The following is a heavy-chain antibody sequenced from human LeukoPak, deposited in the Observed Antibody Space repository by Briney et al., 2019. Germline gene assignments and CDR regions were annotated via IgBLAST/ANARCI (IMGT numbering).Heavy chain of an antibody. CDR2: IIPIFGTA. J-gene: IGHJ4*02. V-gene: IGHV1-69*13. D-gene: IGHD3-3*01. CDR1: GGTFSSYA. CDR3: ASLYYDFWSGPWGLFDY. Sequence: GASVKVSCKASGGTFSSYAISWVRQAPGQGLEWMGRIIPIFGTANYAQKFQGRVTITADESTSTAYMGLSSLRSEDTAVYYCASLYYDFWSGPWGLFDYWGQGTLVTVSS.